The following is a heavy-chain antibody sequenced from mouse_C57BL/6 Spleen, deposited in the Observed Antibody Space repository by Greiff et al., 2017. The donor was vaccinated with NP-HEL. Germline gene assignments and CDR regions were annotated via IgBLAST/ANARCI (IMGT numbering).Heavy chain of an antibody. V-gene: IGHV1-59*01. J-gene: IGHJ4*01. D-gene: IGHD2-5*01. CDR3: ARDRYSNRYYYAMDY. CDR1: GYTFTSYW. Sequence: VQLQQPGAELVRPGTSVKLSCKASGYTFTSYWMHWVKQRPGQGLEWIGVIDPSDSYTNYNQKFKGKATLTVDTSSSTAYMQLSSLTSEDSAVYYCARDRYSNRYYYAMDYWGQGTSVTVSS. CDR2: IDPSDSYT.